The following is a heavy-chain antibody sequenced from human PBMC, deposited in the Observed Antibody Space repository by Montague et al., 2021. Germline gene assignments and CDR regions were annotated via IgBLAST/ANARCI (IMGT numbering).Heavy chain of an antibody. J-gene: IGHJ4*02. CDR2: TNHRGTT. Sequence: SETLSLTCDIYVDSFTDYYWGWIRQTPGKGLEWIGETNHRGTTKSNPSLKTRVPLSLDTSKSQLSLTLQSVTAADTAVYFCVAIKWERQTRNYFEQWGPGILVSVSS. CDR3: VAIKWERQTRNYFEQ. V-gene: IGHV4-34*01. D-gene: IGHD1-26*01. CDR1: VDSFTDYY.